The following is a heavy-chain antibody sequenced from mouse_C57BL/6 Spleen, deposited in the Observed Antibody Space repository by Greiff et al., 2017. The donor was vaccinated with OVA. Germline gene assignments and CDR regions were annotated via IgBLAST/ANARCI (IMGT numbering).Heavy chain of an antibody. CDR1: GYTFTSYW. CDR3: ARSGLGQDFDY. V-gene: IGHV1-69*01. J-gene: IGHJ2*01. CDR2: IDPSDSYT. Sequence: QVQLQQPGAELVMPGASVKLSCKASGYTFTSYWMHWVKQRPGQGLEWIGEIDPSDSYTNYNQKFKGKSTLTVDKSSSTAYMQLSSLTSEDSAVYYCARSGLGQDFDYWGQGTTLTVSS. D-gene: IGHD4-1*01.